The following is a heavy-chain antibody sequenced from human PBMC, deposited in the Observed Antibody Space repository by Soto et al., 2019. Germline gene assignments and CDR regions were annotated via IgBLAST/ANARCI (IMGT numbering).Heavy chain of an antibody. Sequence: SETLSLTCAVSGGSISSGGYSWSWVRQPPGKGLEWIGYIYHSGNTYYNPSLKSRVTISEDRSKNELSLKLTSVTAADTAVYYCARARATIAAAAIFDCWGQGTLVTVSS. J-gene: IGHJ4*02. V-gene: IGHV4-30-2*01. CDR3: ARARATIAAAAIFDC. CDR1: GGSISSGGYS. D-gene: IGHD6-13*01. CDR2: IYHSGNT.